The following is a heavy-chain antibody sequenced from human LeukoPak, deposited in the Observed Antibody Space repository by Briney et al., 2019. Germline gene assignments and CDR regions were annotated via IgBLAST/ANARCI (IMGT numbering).Heavy chain of an antibody. CDR2: IYTDYSS. Sequence: GGSLRLSCAASGFTVTTNYMSWVRQAPGKGLEWVSVIYTDYSSYYAESVEGRFTISRDNSKNTLYLQMHSLRAEDTAVYYCARESLGSVDPRGYSTTVSQDVWGKGTTVTISS. V-gene: IGHV3-53*01. D-gene: IGHD4-17*01. CDR3: ARESLGSVDPRGYSTTVSQDV. J-gene: IGHJ6*03. CDR1: GFTVTTNY.